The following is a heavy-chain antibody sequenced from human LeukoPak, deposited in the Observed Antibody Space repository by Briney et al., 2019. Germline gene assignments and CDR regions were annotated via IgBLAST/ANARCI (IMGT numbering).Heavy chain of an antibody. Sequence: GGSLRLSCAASGFTFTYYGMRWVGQSPGRGLEGVAFIRYAGSDIHYADSVKGRFTISRENSKNTLYLPLNSLRSEDTAVYYCAKDLGLQVGASPFDYWGQGTLVTVSS. J-gene: IGHJ4*02. CDR1: GFTFTYYG. CDR2: IRYAGSDI. CDR3: AKDLGLQVGASPFDY. D-gene: IGHD1-26*01. V-gene: IGHV3-30*02.